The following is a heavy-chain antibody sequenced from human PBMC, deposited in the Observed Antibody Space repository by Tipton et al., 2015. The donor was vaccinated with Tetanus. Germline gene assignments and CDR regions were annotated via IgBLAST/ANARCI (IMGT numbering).Heavy chain of an antibody. J-gene: IGHJ4*02. Sequence: SLRLSCTASGFNIGRYWMTWVRQAPGKGLEWVASIKYDGSEIYSVDSVRGRFTVSRDNSKNSVFLQMNSLRTEDTAVYFCAKDGGTSGWYIHFDYWGQGTLVTVSS. D-gene: IGHD6-19*01. CDR2: IKYDGSEI. CDR3: AKDGGTSGWYIHFDY. V-gene: IGHV3-7*03. CDR1: GFNIGRYW.